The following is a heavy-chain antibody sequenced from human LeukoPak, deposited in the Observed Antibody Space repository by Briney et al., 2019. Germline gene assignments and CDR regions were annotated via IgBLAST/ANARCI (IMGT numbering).Heavy chain of an antibody. V-gene: IGHV3-33*08. J-gene: IGHJ4*02. Sequence: GGSLRLSCAASGFTFSSYAMSWVRQAPGKGLEWVAVIWYDGSNKYYADSVKGRFTISRDNSKNTLYLQMNSLRAEDTAVYYCARDPGGHYDFWSGYFMSSHFDYWGQGTLVTVSS. D-gene: IGHD3-3*01. CDR3: ARDPGGHYDFWSGYFMSSHFDY. CDR1: GFTFSSYA. CDR2: IWYDGSNK.